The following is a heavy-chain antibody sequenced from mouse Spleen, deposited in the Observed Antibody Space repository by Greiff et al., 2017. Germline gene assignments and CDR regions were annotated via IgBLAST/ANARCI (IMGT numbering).Heavy chain of an antibody. V-gene: IGHV5-9-1*01. D-gene: IGHD2-3*01. Sequence: EVKLVESGGGLVKPGGSLKLSCAASGFTFSSYAMSWVRQTPEKRLEWVATISSGGSYTYYPDSVKGRFTISRDNAKNTLYLQMSSLRSEDTAMYYCARLMDGAFDYWGQGTTLTVSS. J-gene: IGHJ2*01. CDR1: GFTFSSYA. CDR3: ARLMDGAFDY. CDR2: ISSGGSYT.